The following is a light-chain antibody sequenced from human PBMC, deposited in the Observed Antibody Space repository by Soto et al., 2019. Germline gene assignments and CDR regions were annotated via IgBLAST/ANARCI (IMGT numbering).Light chain of an antibody. Sequence: EIVMTQSPATLSVSPGERATLSCRASQSISTNLVWYQQRPGQAPRLLIFGASTRATGIPGRFSGSGSGTEFTLTISSLQSEDFAVYYCQQYHNWPPYTFGQGTKLEI. V-gene: IGKV3-15*01. J-gene: IGKJ2*01. CDR2: GAS. CDR3: QQYHNWPPYT. CDR1: QSISTN.